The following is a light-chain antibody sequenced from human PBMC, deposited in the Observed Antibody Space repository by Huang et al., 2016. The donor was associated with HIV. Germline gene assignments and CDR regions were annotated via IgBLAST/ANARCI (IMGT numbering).Light chain of an antibody. V-gene: IGKV1-33*01. Sequence: DIQMTQSPSSLSASVGDRVTITCQESRDIAKYLNWFQQKPGKAPKVLIYDASNLEAGVPLRFSGSGYGTNFTFTISGLQSEDIATYYCQQYDNLWPFGQGTKVEIK. CDR3: QQYDNLWP. CDR2: DAS. CDR1: RDIAKY. J-gene: IGKJ1*01.